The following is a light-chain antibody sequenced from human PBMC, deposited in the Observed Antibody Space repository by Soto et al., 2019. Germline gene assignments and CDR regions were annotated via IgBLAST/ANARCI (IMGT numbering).Light chain of an antibody. CDR2: GAS. Sequence: EIVLTQSPAALSVSPGERATLSCRASQSVTNNNLAWYQQKPGQAPRLLFYGASTRATGIPARFSGSGSGTEFTLTISSLQSEDFAVYYCQQYNDLPPMYTFGQGTKLEIK. J-gene: IGKJ2*01. CDR3: QQYNDLPPMYT. V-gene: IGKV3-15*01. CDR1: QSVTNN.